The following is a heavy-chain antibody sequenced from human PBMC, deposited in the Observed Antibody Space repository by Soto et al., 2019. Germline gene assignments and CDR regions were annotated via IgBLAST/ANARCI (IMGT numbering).Heavy chain of an antibody. Sequence: PGGSLRLSCAASGFTFSSYGMHWVRQAPGKGLEWVAVISYDGSNKYYADSVKGRFTISRDNSKNTLYLQMNSLRAEDTAVYYCAKSLLRWWDYGASMDYWGQGTLVTVSS. J-gene: IGHJ4*02. CDR1: GFTFSSYG. CDR2: ISYDGSNK. V-gene: IGHV3-30*18. CDR3: AKSLLRWWDYGASMDY. D-gene: IGHD4-17*01.